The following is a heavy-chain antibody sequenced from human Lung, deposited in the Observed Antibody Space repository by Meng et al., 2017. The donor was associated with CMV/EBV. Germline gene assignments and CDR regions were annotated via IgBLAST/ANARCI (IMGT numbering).Heavy chain of an antibody. CDR1: ISSSSYY. CDR2: IYYSGST. CDR3: ARQKGRPYCSSTSCYFDY. J-gene: IGHJ4*02. Sequence: ISSSSYYWGWLRPPPGKGLEWIGSIYYSGSTYYNPSLKSRVTISVDTSKNQFSLKLSSVTAADTAVYYCARQKGRPYCSSTSCYFDYWGQGTLVTVSS. V-gene: IGHV4-39*01. D-gene: IGHD2-2*01.